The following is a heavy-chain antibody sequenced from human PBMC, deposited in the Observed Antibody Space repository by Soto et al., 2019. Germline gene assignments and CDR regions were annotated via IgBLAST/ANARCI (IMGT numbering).Heavy chain of an antibody. CDR3: ARNPCTNGVCYKSFDY. V-gene: IGHV1-69*13. J-gene: IGHJ4*02. D-gene: IGHD2-8*01. Sequence: SVKVSCKASGGTFSSYAISWVRQAPGQGLEWMGGIIPIFGTANYAQKFQGRVTITADESTSTAYMELSSLRSEDTAVYYCARNPCTNGVCYKSFDYWGQGTLVTVS. CDR2: IIPIFGTA. CDR1: GGTFSSYA.